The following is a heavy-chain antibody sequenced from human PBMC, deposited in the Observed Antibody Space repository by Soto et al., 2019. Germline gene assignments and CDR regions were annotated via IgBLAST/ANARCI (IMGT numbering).Heavy chain of an antibody. CDR2: IKSKTDGGTT. CDR1: GFTFCNAW. Sequence: GGSMRLSCAASGFTFCNAWMSWVRQAPGKGLEWVGRIKSKTDGGTTDYAAPVKGRFTISRDDSKNTLYLQMNSLKTEDTAVYYCTTDPWINDFWSGAYYFDYWGQGTLVTVSS. D-gene: IGHD3-3*01. CDR3: TTDPWINDFWSGAYYFDY. J-gene: IGHJ4*02. V-gene: IGHV3-15*01.